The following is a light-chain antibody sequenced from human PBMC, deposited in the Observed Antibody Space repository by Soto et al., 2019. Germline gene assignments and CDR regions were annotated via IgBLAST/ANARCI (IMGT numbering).Light chain of an antibody. V-gene: IGKV3-11*01. J-gene: IGKJ1*01. CDR1: QYINTR. CDR3: HQRQSWPRT. CDR2: QTS. Sequence: EIVLTQSPAPLSAFAGERVTLSCRASQYINTRLAWYQHRPGQAPRLLIYQTSLRAAGIPARFSASGSGTDFTLTISDVQPEDFALYYCHQRQSWPRTFGQGTKVDIK.